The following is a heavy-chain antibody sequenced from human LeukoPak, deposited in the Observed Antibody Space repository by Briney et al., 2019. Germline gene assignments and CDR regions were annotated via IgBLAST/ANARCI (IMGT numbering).Heavy chain of an antibody. V-gene: IGHV1-18*01. CDR2: ISAYNGNT. CDR1: GYTFTSYG. J-gene: IGHJ3*02. Sequence: GASVKVSCKASGYTFTSYGISWVRQAPGQGLEWMGWISAYNGNTNYAQKLQGRVTMTTDTSTSTAYMELRSLRSDDTAVYYCAKDQDIVVVPAFDIWGQGTMVTVSS. D-gene: IGHD2-2*01. CDR3: AKDQDIVVVPAFDI.